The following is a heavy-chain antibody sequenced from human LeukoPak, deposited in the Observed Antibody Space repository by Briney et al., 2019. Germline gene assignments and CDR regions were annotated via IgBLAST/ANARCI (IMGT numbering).Heavy chain of an antibody. CDR2: ISYDGSNK. CDR3: AREGGPVEMATIRFYFDY. D-gene: IGHD5-24*01. Sequence: GGSLRLSCAASGFTFSSYAMHWVRQAPGKGLEWVAVISYDGSNKYYADFVKGRFTSSRDNSKNTLYLQMNSLRAEDTAVYYCAREGGPVEMATIRFYFDYWGQGTLVTVSS. V-gene: IGHV3-30*01. J-gene: IGHJ4*02. CDR1: GFTFSSYA.